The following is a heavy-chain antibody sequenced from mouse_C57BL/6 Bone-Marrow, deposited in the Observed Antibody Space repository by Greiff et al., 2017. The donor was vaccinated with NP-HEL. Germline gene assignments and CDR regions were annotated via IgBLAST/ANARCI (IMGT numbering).Heavy chain of an antibody. CDR1: GYTFTDYE. D-gene: IGHD1-1*01. Sequence: VQLQQSGAELVRPGASVTLSCKASGYTFTDYEMHWVKQTPVHGLEWIGAIDPETGGTAYNQKFKGKAILTADKSSSTAYMELRSLTSEDSAVYYCTITITTVVATHAMDYWGQGTAVTVSS. V-gene: IGHV1-15*01. J-gene: IGHJ4*01. CDR2: IDPETGGT. CDR3: TITITTVVATHAMDY.